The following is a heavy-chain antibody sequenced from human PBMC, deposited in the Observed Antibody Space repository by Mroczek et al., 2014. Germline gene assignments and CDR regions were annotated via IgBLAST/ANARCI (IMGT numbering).Heavy chain of an antibody. V-gene: IGHV4-39*01. CDR3: ARHRKYQLLRNWFDP. CDR2: IYYSGST. J-gene: IGHJ5*02. D-gene: IGHD2-2*01. CDR1: GGSISSSSYY. Sequence: QVQLQESGPGLVKPSETLSLTCTVSGGSISSSSYYWGWIRQPPGKGLEWIGSIYYSGSTYYNPSLKSRVTISVDTSKNQFSLKLSSVTAADTAVYYCARHRKYQLLRNWFDPWGQGTLVTVSS.